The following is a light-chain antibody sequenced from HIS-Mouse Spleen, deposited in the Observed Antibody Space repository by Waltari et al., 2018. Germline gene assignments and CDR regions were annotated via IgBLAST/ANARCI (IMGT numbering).Light chain of an antibody. CDR2: EDS. Sequence: SHELTQPPSVSVSPGQTARITCSGAALPKKYAYWYQQKSGQAPVLVIYEDSKRPSGIPERFSGSSSGTMATLTISGAQVEDVADYYCYSTDSSGNHRVFGGGTKLTVL. CDR3: YSTDSSGNHRV. J-gene: IGLJ2*01. V-gene: IGLV3-10*01. CDR1: ALPKKY.